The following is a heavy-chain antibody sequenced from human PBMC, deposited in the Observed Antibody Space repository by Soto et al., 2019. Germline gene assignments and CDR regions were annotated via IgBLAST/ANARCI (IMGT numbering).Heavy chain of an antibody. CDR1: GSTFTSYY. D-gene: IGHD5-12*01. CDR2: INPSGGST. CDR3: ARHHGPTTSENWFDP. J-gene: IGHJ5*02. Sequence: QVQLVQSGAEVKKPGASVKVSCKASGSTFTSYYMHWVRQAPGQGLEWMGIINPSGGSTSYAQKFHGRFTMTTYTSTTRAYLELRSLRSDDTAVYYCARHHGPTTSENWFDPWGQGTLVTVSS. V-gene: IGHV1-46*01.